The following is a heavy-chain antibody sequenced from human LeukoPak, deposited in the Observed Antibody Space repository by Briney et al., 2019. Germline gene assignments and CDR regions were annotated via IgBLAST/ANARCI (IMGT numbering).Heavy chain of an antibody. CDR2: IYYSGST. D-gene: IGHD1-7*01. Sequence: SETLSLTCTVSGGSISSSSYYWGWIRQPPGKGLEWIGSIYYSGSTYYNPSLKSRVTISVDTSKNQFSLKLSSVTAADTAVYYCARFGTGTGGFDPWGQGTLVTVSS. CDR1: GGSISSSSYY. CDR3: ARFGTGTGGFDP. J-gene: IGHJ5*02. V-gene: IGHV4-39*01.